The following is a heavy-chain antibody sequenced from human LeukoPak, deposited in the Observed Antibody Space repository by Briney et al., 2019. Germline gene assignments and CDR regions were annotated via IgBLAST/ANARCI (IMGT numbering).Heavy chain of an antibody. D-gene: IGHD1-1*01. CDR3: ARDERPERLRH. CDR1: GFTFSSYS. J-gene: IGHJ4*02. Sequence: GGSLRLSCAASGFTFSSYSMNWVRQAPGKGLEWVSYISSSSSTIYYADSVKGRFTISRDNAKNSLYLQMNSLRAEDTAVYYCARDERPERLRHWGQGTLVTVSS. CDR2: ISSSSSTI. V-gene: IGHV3-48*04.